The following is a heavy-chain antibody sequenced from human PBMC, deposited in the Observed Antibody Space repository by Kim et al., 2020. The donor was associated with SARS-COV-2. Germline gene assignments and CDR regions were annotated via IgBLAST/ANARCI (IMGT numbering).Heavy chain of an antibody. CDR3: AKDPIVVVVAAPDFDY. D-gene: IGHD2-15*01. V-gene: IGHV3-23*02. J-gene: IGHJ4*02. Sequence: GKGRFTISRDNSKNTLYLKMNSLGAEDTAVYYCAKDPIVVVVAAPDFDYWGQGTLVTVSS.